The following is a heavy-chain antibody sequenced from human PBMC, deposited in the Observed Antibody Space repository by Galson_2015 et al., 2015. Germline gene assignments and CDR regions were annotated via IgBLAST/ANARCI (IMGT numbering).Heavy chain of an antibody. CDR1: GFTFSSYS. CDR2: ISSSSRYI. CDR3: ARDRHDSSGYIRDYGMDV. Sequence: SLRLSCAASGFTFSSYSMNWVRQAPGKGLEWVSSISSSSRYIYYADSVKGRFTISRDNAKNSLYLQMNSLRAEDTAVYYCARDRHDSSGYIRDYGMDVWGQGTTVTVSS. D-gene: IGHD3-22*01. V-gene: IGHV3-21*01. J-gene: IGHJ6*02.